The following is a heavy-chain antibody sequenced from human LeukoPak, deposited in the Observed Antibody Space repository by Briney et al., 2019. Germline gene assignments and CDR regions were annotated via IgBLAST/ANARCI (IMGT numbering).Heavy chain of an antibody. CDR3: ARVKAVAGSASTFDI. D-gene: IGHD6-19*01. CDR2: ISAYNGNT. CDR1: GYTFTSYG. J-gene: IGHJ3*02. V-gene: IGHV1-18*01. Sequence: ASVKVSCKASGYTFTSYGISWVRQAPGQGLEWMGWISAYNGNTNYAQKLQGRVTMTTDTSTSTAYMELRSLRSDDTAVYYCARVKAVAGSASTFDIWGQGTMVTVSS.